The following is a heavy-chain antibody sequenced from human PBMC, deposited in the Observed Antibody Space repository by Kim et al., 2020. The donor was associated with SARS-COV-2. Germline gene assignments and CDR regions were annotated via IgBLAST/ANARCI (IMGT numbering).Heavy chain of an antibody. Sequence: SETLSLTCTVSGGSVSSGSYYWSWIRQPPGKGLEWIGYIYYSGSTNYNPSLKSRVTISVDTSKNQFSLKLSSVTAADTAVYYCAREITMVRGVIYFDYWGQGTLVTVSS. CDR3: AREITMVRGVIYFDY. J-gene: IGHJ4*02. D-gene: IGHD3-10*01. CDR2: IYYSGST. CDR1: GGSVSSGSYY. V-gene: IGHV4-61*01.